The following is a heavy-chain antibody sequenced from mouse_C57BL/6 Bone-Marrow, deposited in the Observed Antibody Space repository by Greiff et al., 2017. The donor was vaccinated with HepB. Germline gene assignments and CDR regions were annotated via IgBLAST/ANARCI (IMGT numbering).Heavy chain of an antibody. D-gene: IGHD1-1*01. J-gene: IGHJ2*01. CDR3: ARGGGSSYFDY. CDR2: IYPGDGDT. CDR1: GYAFSSSW. V-gene: IGHV1-82*01. Sequence: ESGPELVKPGASVKISCKASGYAFSSSWMNWVKQRPGKGLEWIGRIYPGDGDTNYNGKFKGKATLTADKSSSTAYMQLSSLTSEDSAVYFCARGGGSSYFDYWGQGTTLTVSS.